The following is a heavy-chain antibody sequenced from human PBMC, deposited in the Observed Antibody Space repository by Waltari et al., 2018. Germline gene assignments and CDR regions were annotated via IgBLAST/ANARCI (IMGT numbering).Heavy chain of an antibody. CDR3: AGRDMAARGSWFAP. V-gene: IGHV5-51*01. J-gene: IGHJ5*02. CDR1: GYSFTSYW. Sequence: EVQLVQSGAEVKKPGESLKISCKGSGYSFTSYWIGWVRQMPGKGLEWGGFSYLVALNTSYTPSSKGKVTISAANSTGTAYLQWSSRKASATARYYWAGRDMAARGSWFAPWGQGTLVTVSS. CDR2: SYLVALNT. D-gene: IGHD6-6*01.